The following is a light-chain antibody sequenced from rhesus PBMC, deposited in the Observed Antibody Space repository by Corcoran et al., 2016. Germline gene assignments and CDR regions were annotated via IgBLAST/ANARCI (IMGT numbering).Light chain of an antibody. Sequence: DIQMTQSPSSLSASVGDRVTITCRASQGISTYLNWYQQKPGKAPKRLIYAASSLESGVPSRFSVSGSGTDFTLTISSLQPEDFATYYCLQYNSDPYSFGQGTKVEIK. CDR1: QGISTY. CDR2: AAS. V-gene: IGKV1-43*02. J-gene: IGKJ2*01. CDR3: LQYNSDPYS.